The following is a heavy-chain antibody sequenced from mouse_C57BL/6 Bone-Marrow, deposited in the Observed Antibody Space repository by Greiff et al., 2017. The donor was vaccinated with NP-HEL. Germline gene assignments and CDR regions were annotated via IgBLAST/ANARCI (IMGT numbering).Heavy chain of an antibody. V-gene: IGHV1-19*01. CDR2: INPYNGGT. J-gene: IGHJ4*01. CDR3: ARIYYYGSSYEARDY. CDR1: GYTFTDYY. Sequence: VQLQQSGPVLVKPGASVKMSCKASGYTFTDYYMNWVKQSHGKSLEWIGVINPYNGGTSYNQKFKGKATLTVDKSSSTAYMELNSLTSEDSAVYYCARIYYYGSSYEARDYGGQGTSVTVSS. D-gene: IGHD1-1*01.